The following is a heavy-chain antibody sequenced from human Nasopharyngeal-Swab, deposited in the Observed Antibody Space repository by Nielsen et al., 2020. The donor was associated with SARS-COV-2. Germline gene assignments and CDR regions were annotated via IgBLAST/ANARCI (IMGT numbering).Heavy chain of an antibody. Sequence: GESLKISCAASGFTFSSYAMSWVRQAPGKGLEWVSAISGSGGSTYYADSVKGRFTISRDNSKNTLYLQMNSLRAEDTAVYYCAKEYSSSWSTHFDYWGQGTLVTVSS. D-gene: IGHD6-13*01. CDR1: GFTFSSYA. V-gene: IGHV3-23*01. CDR2: ISGSGGST. J-gene: IGHJ4*02. CDR3: AKEYSSSWSTHFDY.